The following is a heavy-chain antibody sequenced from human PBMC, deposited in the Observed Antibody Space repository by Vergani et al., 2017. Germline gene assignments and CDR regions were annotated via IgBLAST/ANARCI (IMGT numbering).Heavy chain of an antibody. CDR2: INHSGST. D-gene: IGHD2-15*01. J-gene: IGHJ5*02. Sequence: QVQLQQWGAGLLKPSETLSLTCAVYGGSFSGYYWSWIRQPPGKGLEWIGEINHSGSTNYNPSLKSRVTISVDTSKNQFSLKLSSVTAADRAVYYCARVGVVVVAASNWFDPWGQGTLVTVSS. CDR1: GGSFSGYY. V-gene: IGHV4-34*01. CDR3: ARVGVVVVAASNWFDP.